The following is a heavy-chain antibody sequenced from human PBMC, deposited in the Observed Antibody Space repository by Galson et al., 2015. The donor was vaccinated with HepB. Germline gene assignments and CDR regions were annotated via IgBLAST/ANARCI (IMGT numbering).Heavy chain of an antibody. Sequence: RLCCAASGFTFSSYWLSWVRQAAGQGREWVANIKQAGSEKYYVESVKGRFTISRDNAKNSLYLQMNSLRAEDTAVYYCARGSGGYSHDDYDYWCQGTLVTVSS. CDR3: ARGSGGYSHDDYDY. CDR1: GFTFSSYW. D-gene: IGHD5-18*01. V-gene: IGHV3-7*04. J-gene: IGHJ4*02. CDR2: IKQAGSEK.